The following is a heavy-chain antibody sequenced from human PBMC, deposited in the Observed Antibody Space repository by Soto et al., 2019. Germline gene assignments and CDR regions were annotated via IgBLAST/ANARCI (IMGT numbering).Heavy chain of an antibody. CDR1: GFTFSNYA. Sequence: QVHLVESGGGVVQPGRSLRLSCVASGFTFSNYAMHWVRQAPGKGLEWVAVISYNGGEEYYADSVEGRFTVSRDNSKNTLYLQMNSLRPEDTAMYFCARVGTLGRLLEWFSETKHWFDPWGQGTLVTVSS. V-gene: IGHV3-30-3*01. CDR2: ISYNGGEE. J-gene: IGHJ5*02. D-gene: IGHD3-3*01. CDR3: ARVGTLGRLLEWFSETKHWFDP.